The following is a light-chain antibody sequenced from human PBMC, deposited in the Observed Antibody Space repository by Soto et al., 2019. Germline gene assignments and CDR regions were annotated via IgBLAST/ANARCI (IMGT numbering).Light chain of an antibody. CDR2: VVS. V-gene: IGKV1-39*01. CDR1: QSINNY. J-gene: IGKJ2*01. CDR3: QQSYTVPYT. Sequence: DIQMTQSPSSLSASVGDRVTITCRASQSINNYLNWYYQRPGKAPNLLIYVVSSLQNGVPSRFCGSGSGTNFTLTISSLLPEDFATYYCQQSYTVPYTFGQGTKLETK.